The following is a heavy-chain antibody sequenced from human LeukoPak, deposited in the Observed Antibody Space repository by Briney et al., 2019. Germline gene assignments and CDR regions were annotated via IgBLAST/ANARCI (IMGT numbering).Heavy chain of an antibody. CDR3: TRDRSRAEDD. J-gene: IGHJ4*02. V-gene: IGHV3-7*01. Sequence: PGGSLRLSCAASGFTFNRHWMSWVRRTPGKGLEWVANINQDGSEKYYVDSVKGRFTISRDNANSSQYLQMNSLRAEDTAVYYCTRDRSRAEDDWGQGTLVTVSS. D-gene: IGHD1-14*01. CDR1: GFTFNRHW. CDR2: INQDGSEK.